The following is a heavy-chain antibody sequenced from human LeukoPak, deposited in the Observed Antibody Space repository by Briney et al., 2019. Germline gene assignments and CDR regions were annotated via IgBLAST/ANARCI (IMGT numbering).Heavy chain of an antibody. CDR3: ARDLSGSLYFDY. CDR2: LYPSGSS. CDR1: GASISPYY. V-gene: IGHV4-4*07. D-gene: IGHD3-10*01. Sequence: PSETLSLTCTASGASISPYYWNWIRQPAGKGLEWIGRLYPSGSSDYNPSLKSRVSISVGTSNNQFSLRVTSVTAADTAIYYCARDLSGSLYFDYWGQGILVTVSA. J-gene: IGHJ4*02.